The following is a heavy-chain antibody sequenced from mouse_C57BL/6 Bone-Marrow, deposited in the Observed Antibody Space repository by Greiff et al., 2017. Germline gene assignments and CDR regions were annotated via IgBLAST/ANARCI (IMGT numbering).Heavy chain of an antibody. V-gene: IGHV7-3*01. CDR2: IRNKANGYTT. CDR1: GFTFTDYY. Sequence: EVKLMESGGGLVQPGGSLSLSCAASGFTFTDYYMSWVRQPPGKALEWLGFIRNKANGYTTEYSASVKGRFTISRYNSQSILYLQMNALRAEDSATYYCARYSGNYYAMDYWGQGTSVTVSS. J-gene: IGHJ4*01. CDR3: ARYSGNYYAMDY.